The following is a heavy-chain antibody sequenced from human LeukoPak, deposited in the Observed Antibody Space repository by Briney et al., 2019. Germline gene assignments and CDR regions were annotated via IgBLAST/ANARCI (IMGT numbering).Heavy chain of an antibody. CDR3: ARDVIGGDTLDS. Sequence: GGSLRLSCAASGFTFSSCWMTWVRQAPGKGLEWVASIVEDGSQKYYVDSVKGRFTISRDNAKNSLYLQMNSLEAEDTAVYYCARDVIGGDTLDSWGQGTLVTVSS. CDR2: IVEDGSQK. CDR1: GFTFSSCW. J-gene: IGHJ4*02. D-gene: IGHD2-21*02. V-gene: IGHV3-7*01.